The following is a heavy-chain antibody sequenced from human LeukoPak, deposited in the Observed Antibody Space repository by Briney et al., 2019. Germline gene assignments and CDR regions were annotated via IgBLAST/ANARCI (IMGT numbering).Heavy chain of an antibody. CDR1: GGSISNYY. D-gene: IGHD1-26*01. CDR2: IYHSGAT. J-gene: IGHJ4*02. CDR3: ARKSPTSGSYGWYFDY. V-gene: IGHV4-59*01. Sequence: SETLSLTCTVSGGSISNYYWSWIRQPPGKGLEWIGYIYHSGATNYNPSLRSRVTISVDTSNNQFSLNLRSVTAADTAIYYCARKSPTSGSYGWYFDYWGQGALVTVSS.